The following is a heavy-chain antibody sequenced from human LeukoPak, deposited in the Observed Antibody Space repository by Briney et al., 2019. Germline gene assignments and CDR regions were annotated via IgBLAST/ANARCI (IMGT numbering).Heavy chain of an antibody. CDR1: GGSISSYY. CDR3: ARLGRYCSGGSCQQQNYFDY. J-gene: IGHJ4*02. D-gene: IGHD2-15*01. V-gene: IGHV4-59*08. CDR2: IYYSGST. Sequence: SETLPLTCTVSGGSISSYYWSWIRQPPGKGLEWIGYIYYSGSTNYNPSLKSRVTISVDTSKNQFSLKLSSVTAADTAVYYCARLGRYCSGGSCQQQNYFDYWGQGTLVTVSS.